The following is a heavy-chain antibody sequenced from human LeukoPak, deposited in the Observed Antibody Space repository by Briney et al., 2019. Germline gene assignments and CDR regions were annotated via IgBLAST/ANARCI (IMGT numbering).Heavy chain of an antibody. D-gene: IGHD3-3*01. J-gene: IGHJ4*02. CDR2: ISNDGSRK. Sequence: QPGGSLRLSCAASGFTFSSYAMSWVRQAPGKGLEWVAIISNDGSRKYYAHSVEGRFTISRDNSKNTLYLQMDSLRAEDTAVYYCARDRAWNYFDYWGQGTLVTVSS. CDR3: ARDRAWNYFDY. V-gene: IGHV3-30*03. CDR1: GFTFSSYA.